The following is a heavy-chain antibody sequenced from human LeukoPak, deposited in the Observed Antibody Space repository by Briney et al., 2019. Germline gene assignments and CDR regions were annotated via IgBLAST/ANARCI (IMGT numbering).Heavy chain of an antibody. V-gene: IGHV6-1*01. D-gene: IGHD3-10*01. CDR3: VRGGVRFDY. Sequence: SQTLSLTCAISRDSVSSDRAAWNWIRQSPSRGLEWLGRTYYRSKWYTEYAESVKSRITINPDTSKDQLSLQLNSVTPDDTAVYYCVRGGVRFDYWGQGTLVTVSS. CDR2: TYYRSKWYT. CDR1: RDSVSSDRAA. J-gene: IGHJ4*02.